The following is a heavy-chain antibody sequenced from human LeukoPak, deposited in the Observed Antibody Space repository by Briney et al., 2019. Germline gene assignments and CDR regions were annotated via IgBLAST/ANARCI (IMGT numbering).Heavy chain of an antibody. Sequence: ASVKVSCKASGYTFTGYYMHWVRQAPGQGLEWMGWINPNSGGTNYAQKLQGRVTMTRDTSISTAYMELSRLRSDDTAVYYCARAGITIFGVEVDYWGQGTLVTVSS. CDR1: GYTFTGYY. CDR2: INPNSGGT. D-gene: IGHD3-3*01. J-gene: IGHJ4*02. CDR3: ARAGITIFGVEVDY. V-gene: IGHV1-2*02.